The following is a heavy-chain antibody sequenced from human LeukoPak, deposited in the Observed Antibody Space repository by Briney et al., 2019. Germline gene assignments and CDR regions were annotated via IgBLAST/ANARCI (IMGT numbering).Heavy chain of an antibody. CDR1: GFTFTSYS. V-gene: IGHV3-23*01. CDR2: ISGGGGST. J-gene: IGHJ4*02. Sequence: GGSLRLSCAASGFTFTSYSMNWVRQAPGKGLEWVSTISGGGGSTYYADSVKGRFTISRDNSKNTLYLRMNSLRAEDTAVYYCARDLEYWGQGTLVTVSS. CDR3: ARDLEY.